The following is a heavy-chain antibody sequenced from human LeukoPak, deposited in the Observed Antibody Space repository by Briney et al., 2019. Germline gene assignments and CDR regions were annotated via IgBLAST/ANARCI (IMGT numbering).Heavy chain of an antibody. V-gene: IGHV3-21*01. D-gene: IGHD2-2*01. J-gene: IGHJ4*02. CDR1: GFTFSSYN. CDR2: ICSSSTYI. CDR3: ARVGGSCSSSSCPPPDY. Sequence: GGSLRLSCAASGFTFSSYNMNWVRQAPGKGLEWVSFICSSSTYIYYADSVRGRFTISRDNAKNSLYLQMNSLRVEDTAVYYCARVGGSCSSSSCPPPDYWGQGTLVAVSS.